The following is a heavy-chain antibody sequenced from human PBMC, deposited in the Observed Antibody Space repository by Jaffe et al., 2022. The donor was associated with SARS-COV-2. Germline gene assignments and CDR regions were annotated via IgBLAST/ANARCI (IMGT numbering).Heavy chain of an antibody. CDR2: IDWDDDK. CDR3: ARYYGSGSYYGTIDY. D-gene: IGHD3-10*01. CDR1: GFSLSTSGMC. V-gene: IGHV2-70*01. Sequence: QVTLRESGPALVKPTQTLTLTCTFSGFSLSTSGMCVSWIRQPPGKALEWLALIDWDDDKYYSTSLKTRLTISKDTSKNQVVLTMTNMDPVDTATYYCARYYGSGSYYGTIDYWGQGTLVTVSS. J-gene: IGHJ4*02.